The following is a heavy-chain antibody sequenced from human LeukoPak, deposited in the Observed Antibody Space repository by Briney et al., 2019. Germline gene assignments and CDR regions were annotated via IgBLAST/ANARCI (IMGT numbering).Heavy chain of an antibody. D-gene: IGHD6-19*01. V-gene: IGHV1-8*01. CDR1: GYTFTSYD. CDR3: ARGAWYSGAYTTLYYFDY. Sequence: ASVKVSCKASGYTFTSYDINWVRQAAGQGLEWMGWMNPNSGNAGYAQRFQDRVTMTRNTSISTAYMELSSLRSEDTAVYYCARGAWYSGAYTTLYYFDYWGQGTLVTVSS. CDR2: MNPNSGNA. J-gene: IGHJ4*02.